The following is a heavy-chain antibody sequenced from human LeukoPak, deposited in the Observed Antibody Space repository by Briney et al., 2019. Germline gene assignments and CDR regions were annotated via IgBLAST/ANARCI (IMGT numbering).Heavy chain of an antibody. J-gene: IGHJ4*02. Sequence: SETLSLTCAVYGGSFSGYYWSWIRQPPGKGLEWIGEINHSGSTNYNPSLKSRVTISVDTSKNQFSLKLSSVTAADTAVYYCARGGLSWYARASFFDYWGQGTLVTVSS. CDR3: ARGGLSWYARASFFDY. CDR1: GGSFSGYY. D-gene: IGHD6-13*01. V-gene: IGHV4-34*01. CDR2: INHSGST.